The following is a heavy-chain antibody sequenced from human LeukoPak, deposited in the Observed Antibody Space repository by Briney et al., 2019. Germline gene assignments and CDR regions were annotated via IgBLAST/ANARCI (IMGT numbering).Heavy chain of an antibody. CDR1: GFTFSDYY. D-gene: IGHD3-3*01. Sequence: GGSLRLSCAASGFTFSDYYMSWIRQAPGKGLEWVSYISSSGSTIYYADSVKGRFIISRDNAKNSLYLQMNSLRAEDTAVYYCARGRTIFGAYYYYMDVWGKGTTVTVSS. CDR2: ISSSGSTI. J-gene: IGHJ6*03. CDR3: ARGRTIFGAYYYYMDV. V-gene: IGHV3-11*01.